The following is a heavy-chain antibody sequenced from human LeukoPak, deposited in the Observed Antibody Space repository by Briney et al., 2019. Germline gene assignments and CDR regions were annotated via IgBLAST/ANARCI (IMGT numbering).Heavy chain of an antibody. CDR2: IYTSGST. D-gene: IGHD3-22*01. Sequence: PSETLSPTCTVSGGSISSYYWSWIRQPAGKGLEWIGRIYTSGSTNYNPSLKSRVTISVDTSKNQFSLKLSSVTAADTAVYYCARDYAYYDSSGYSRGYFDYWGQGTLVTVSS. CDR3: ARDYAYYDSSGYSRGYFDY. V-gene: IGHV4-4*07. CDR1: GGSISSYY. J-gene: IGHJ4*02.